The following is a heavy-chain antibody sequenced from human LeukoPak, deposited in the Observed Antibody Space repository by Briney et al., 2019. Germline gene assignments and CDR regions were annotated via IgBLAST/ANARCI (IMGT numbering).Heavy chain of an antibody. Sequence: GGSLRLSCAASGFTFSSYEMHWVRQAPGKVLEWVSYISSSGSTIYYADSVKGRFTISRDNAKNSLYLQMNSLRAEDTAVYYCARDYGGSSPFDYWGQGTLVTVSS. V-gene: IGHV3-48*03. J-gene: IGHJ4*02. CDR1: GFTFSSYE. CDR3: ARDYGGSSPFDY. CDR2: ISSSGSTI. D-gene: IGHD4-23*01.